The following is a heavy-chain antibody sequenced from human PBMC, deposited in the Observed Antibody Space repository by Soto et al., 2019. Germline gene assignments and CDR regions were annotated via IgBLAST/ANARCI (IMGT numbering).Heavy chain of an antibody. D-gene: IGHD1-26*01. V-gene: IGHV4-59*08. CDR1: GGSISSYY. CDR2: IYYSGST. J-gene: IGHJ4*02. Sequence: SETLSLTCTVSGGSISSYYWSWIQQPPGKGLEWIGYIYYSGSTNYNPSLKSRVTISVDTSKNQFSLKLSSVTAADTAVYYCARQPGATYYFDYWGQGTLVTVSS. CDR3: ARQPGATYYFDY.